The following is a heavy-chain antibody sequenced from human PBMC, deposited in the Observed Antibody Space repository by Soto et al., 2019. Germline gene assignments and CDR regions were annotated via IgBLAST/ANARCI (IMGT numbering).Heavy chain of an antibody. CDR2: VSHDGRNT. J-gene: IGHJ4*02. CDR1: GFTFSDYA. Sequence: VQLVESGGGVVQPGRSLRLSCAASGFTFSDYAMHWVRQAPGKGLEGVAVVSHDGRNTHYADSVKARFTISRDSSKNTVSLEMTSLRAEDTAVYYCAKGGRQWLVTSDFNYWGQGALVTVSS. D-gene: IGHD6-19*01. V-gene: IGHV3-30*18. CDR3: AKGGRQWLVTSDFNY.